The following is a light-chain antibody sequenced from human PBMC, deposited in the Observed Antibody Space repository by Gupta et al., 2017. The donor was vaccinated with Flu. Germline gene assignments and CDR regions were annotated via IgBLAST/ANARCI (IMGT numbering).Light chain of an antibody. CDR2: LVS. J-gene: IGKJ1*01. V-gene: IGKV2-30*01. Sequence: DVVMTQSPLSLPVTVGQPASISCRSSQGILYSDGNTYLHWFQQRPGHSPRRLIHLVSYRDSGVPDRFSGSGSGTDFTLKISRVEAEDVGVYYCMQGAHWPWTFGQGTKVEIK. CDR3: MQGAHWPWT. CDR1: QGILYSDGNTY.